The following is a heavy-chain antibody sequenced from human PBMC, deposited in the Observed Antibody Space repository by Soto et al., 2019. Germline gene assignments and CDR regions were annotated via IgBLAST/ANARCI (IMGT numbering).Heavy chain of an antibody. D-gene: IGHD5-12*01. CDR2: ISSSGSTI. CDR1: GFTFSDYY. CDR3: ERCHDSGYDSWWFDP. Sequence: GGSMRLSCAACGFTFSDYYMSWIRQAPGKGLEWVSYISSSGSTIYYADSVKGRFTISRDNAKNSLYLKMNSLRAKDTAVYYCERCHDSGYDSWWFDPWGQGTLVTVSS. J-gene: IGHJ5*02. V-gene: IGHV3-11*01.